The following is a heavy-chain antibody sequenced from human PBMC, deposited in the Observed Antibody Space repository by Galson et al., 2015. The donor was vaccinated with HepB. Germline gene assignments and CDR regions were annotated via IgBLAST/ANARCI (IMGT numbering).Heavy chain of an antibody. D-gene: IGHD2-21*02. CDR2: IIPILGIA. V-gene: IGHV1-69*02. CDR1: GGTFSSYT. CDR3: ASVQGGIVVVTASPPYFQH. Sequence: SVKVSCKASGGTFSSYTISWVRQAPGQGLEWMGRIIPILGIANYAQKFQGRVTITADKSTSTAYMELSSLRSEDTAVYYCASVQGGIVVVTASPPYFQHWGQGTLVTVSS. J-gene: IGHJ1*01.